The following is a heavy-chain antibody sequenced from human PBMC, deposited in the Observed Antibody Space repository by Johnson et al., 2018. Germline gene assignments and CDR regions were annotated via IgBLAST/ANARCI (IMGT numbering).Heavy chain of an antibody. CDR2: ISYDGSNK. Sequence: QVQLVQSGGGVVQPGRSLRLSCAASGFTFSSYGMHWVRQAPGTGLEWVAVISYDGSNKYYADSVKGRFTISIDNSKNTLYLQMKSLGAEGTAVYYCANNDYGDYLEAFDIWSQGTMVTVSS. V-gene: IGHV3-30*18. J-gene: IGHJ3*02. CDR1: GFTFSSYG. D-gene: IGHD4-17*01. CDR3: ANNDYGDYLEAFDI.